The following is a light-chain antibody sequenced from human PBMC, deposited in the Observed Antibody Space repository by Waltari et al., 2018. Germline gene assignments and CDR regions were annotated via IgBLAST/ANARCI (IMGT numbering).Light chain of an antibody. CDR3: QQYSSSVMYT. CDR1: QSVSRSR. CDR2: AAS. Sequence: FLTQAPDTLSLSPGERATLSCRASQSVSRSRLAWYQHKPGQAPRLRMYAASTRATGIPDRFSGSGSGTDFSLSISRVEPEDFAVYYCQQYSSSVMYTFGQGTKLEIK. J-gene: IGKJ2*01. V-gene: IGKV3-20*01.